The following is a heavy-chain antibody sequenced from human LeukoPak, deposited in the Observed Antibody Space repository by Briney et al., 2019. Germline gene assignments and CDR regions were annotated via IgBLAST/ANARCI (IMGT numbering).Heavy chain of an antibody. J-gene: IGHJ4*02. V-gene: IGHV3-21*01. Sequence: AGGSLRLSCAASGFTFSNSAMNWVRQVPGKGLEWVSSIDYDSSHIYYAASVRGRFTISRDNARSSVYLQMNSLGVEDTAVYYCTRDPLRYLRVGHYDYWGQGTLVAVSS. D-gene: IGHD3-9*01. CDR1: GFTFSNSA. CDR2: IDYDSSHI. CDR3: TRDPLRYLRVGHYDY.